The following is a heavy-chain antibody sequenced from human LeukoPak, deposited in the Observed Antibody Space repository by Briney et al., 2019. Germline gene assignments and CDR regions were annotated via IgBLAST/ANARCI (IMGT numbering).Heavy chain of an antibody. CDR1: GFTFSSYA. Sequence: GGSLRLSCAASGFTFSSYAMSWVRLAPGKGLEWVSAISGSGGTTNYADSVKGRFTISRDNSKYTLDLQMDSLRAEDTAVYYCVKGRGSYTVSYYFDYWGQGTLVTVSS. CDR3: VKGRGSYTVSYYFDY. D-gene: IGHD3-3*01. V-gene: IGHV3-23*01. CDR2: ISGSGGTT. J-gene: IGHJ4*02.